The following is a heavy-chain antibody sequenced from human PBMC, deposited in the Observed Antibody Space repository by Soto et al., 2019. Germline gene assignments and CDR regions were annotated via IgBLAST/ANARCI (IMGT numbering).Heavy chain of an antibody. J-gene: IGHJ4*02. Sequence: EVQLEQSGAEVKKPGESLTISCKGSGYSFAGYWITWVRQMPGKGLEWMGRIDPSDSQTYYSPSFRGRVTISAAKSITTVFLQWSSLRASDTAMYYCARQIYDSDSGPNFQYYFDSWGQGTLVTVSS. D-gene: IGHD3-22*01. CDR3: ARQIYDSDSGPNFQYYFDS. V-gene: IGHV5-10-1*03. CDR1: GYSFAGYW. CDR2: IDPSDSQT.